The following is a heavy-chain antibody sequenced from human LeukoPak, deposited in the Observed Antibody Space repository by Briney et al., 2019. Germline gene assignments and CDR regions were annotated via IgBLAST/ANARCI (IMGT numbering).Heavy chain of an antibody. D-gene: IGHD3-3*01. CDR3: AKGLYYDFWSGYLAY. CDR2: ISGSGGST. Sequence: PGRSLRLSCAASGFSFSIDAMSCVRQAPGKGLEWVSGISGSGGSTYYADSVKVRFTISRDNSKNTLSMQMNSLRAEDTAVYYCAKGLYYDFWSGYLAYWGQGPLVTVSS. J-gene: IGHJ4*02. V-gene: IGHV3-23*01. CDR1: GFSFSIDA.